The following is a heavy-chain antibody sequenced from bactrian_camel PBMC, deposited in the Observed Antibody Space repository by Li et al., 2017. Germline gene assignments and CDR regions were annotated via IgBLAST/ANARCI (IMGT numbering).Heavy chain of an antibody. V-gene: IGHV3S6*01. J-gene: IGHJ4*01. CDR3: AASTKLTLLPAIRPGYFLY. Sequence: VQLVESGGGSVQAGGSLSLSCSASGYIYSSYYMAWFRQAPGKEREGVAAIYSDGIQSYYADSVNGRFTISKDTHENILYLNMNSLKPEDTSMYYCAASTKLTLLPAIRPGYFLYWGQGTQVTVS. D-gene: IGHD5*01. CDR1: GYIYSSYY. CDR2: IYSDGIQS.